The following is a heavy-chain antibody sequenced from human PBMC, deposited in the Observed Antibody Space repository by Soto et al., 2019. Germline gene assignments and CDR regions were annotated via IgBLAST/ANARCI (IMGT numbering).Heavy chain of an antibody. CDR2: ISYDGSNK. CDR1: GFTFSSYG. D-gene: IGHD2-2*01. J-gene: IGHJ4*02. Sequence: GGSLRLSCAASGFTFSSYGMHWVCQAPGKGLEWVAVISYDGSNKYYADSVKGRFTISRDNSKNTLYLQMNSLRAEDTAVYYCAKDRWHQLLGFDYWGQGTLVTVSS. V-gene: IGHV3-30*18. CDR3: AKDRWHQLLGFDY.